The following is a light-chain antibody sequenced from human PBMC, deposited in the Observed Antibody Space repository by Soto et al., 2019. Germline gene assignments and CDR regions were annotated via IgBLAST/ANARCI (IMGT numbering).Light chain of an antibody. CDR2: GAS. Sequence: EIVMTQSPATLSVSPGERATLSCRASQSISRNLAWYQQKPGQSPRLLIYGASARATGIPARFSGSGSGTEFTLTISSLQSEDFALYSCQQYDIWPFTFGPGTKVDIK. J-gene: IGKJ3*01. CDR1: QSISRN. CDR3: QQYDIWPFT. V-gene: IGKV3-15*01.